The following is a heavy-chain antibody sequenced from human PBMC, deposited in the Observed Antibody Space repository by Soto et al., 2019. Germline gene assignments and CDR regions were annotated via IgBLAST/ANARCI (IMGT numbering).Heavy chain of an antibody. CDR1: GFTFDDYA. CDR2: ISWNSGSI. CDR3: ASGRGYDILTGYYPYFDY. V-gene: IGHV3-9*01. J-gene: IGHJ4*02. Sequence: GGSLRLSCAASGFTFDDYAMHWVRQAPGKGLEWVSGISWNSGSIGYADSVKGRFTISRDNAKKYLYLQMNSLRVEDTALYYCASGRGYDILTGYYPYFDYWGQGT. D-gene: IGHD3-9*01.